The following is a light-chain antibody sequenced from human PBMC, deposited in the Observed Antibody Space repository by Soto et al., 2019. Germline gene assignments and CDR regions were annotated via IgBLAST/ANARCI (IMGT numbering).Light chain of an antibody. V-gene: IGKV3-15*01. CDR2: GAS. Sequence: EIVLTQSPATLSLSPGERATLSCGASQSVSSSYLAWYQQKPGQAPRLLIYGASTRATGIPARFSGSGSGTEFTLTISSLQSEDFAVYYCQQYSDWPQTFGQGTKVDIK. CDR3: QQYSDWPQT. CDR1: QSVSSSY. J-gene: IGKJ1*01.